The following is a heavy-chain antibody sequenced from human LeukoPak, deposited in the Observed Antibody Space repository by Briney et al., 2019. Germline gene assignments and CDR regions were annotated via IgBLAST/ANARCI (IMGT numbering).Heavy chain of an antibody. CDR3: AKNDLGITIFGVVH. Sequence: GGSLRLSCAASGFTFSSYGMHWVRQAPGKGLEWVAVISYDGSNKYYADSVKGRFTISRDNSKNTLYLQMNSLRAEDTAVYYCAKNDLGITIFGVVHWGQGTPVTVSS. CDR2: ISYDGSNK. D-gene: IGHD3-3*01. V-gene: IGHV3-30*18. J-gene: IGHJ4*02. CDR1: GFTFSSYG.